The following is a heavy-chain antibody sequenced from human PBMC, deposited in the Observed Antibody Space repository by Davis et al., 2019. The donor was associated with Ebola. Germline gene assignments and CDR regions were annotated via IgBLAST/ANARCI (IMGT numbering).Heavy chain of an antibody. CDR2: IRSKAYGGTT. V-gene: IGHV3-71*01. Sequence: GESLKISCAASGFTVSTNFMSWVRQAPGKGLEWVGFIRSKAYGGTTEYAASVKGRFTISRDDSKSIAYLQMNSLRAEDTAVYYCARDRGFGYFDYWGQGTLVTVSS. D-gene: IGHD3-10*01. CDR1: GFTVSTNF. J-gene: IGHJ4*02. CDR3: ARDRGFGYFDY.